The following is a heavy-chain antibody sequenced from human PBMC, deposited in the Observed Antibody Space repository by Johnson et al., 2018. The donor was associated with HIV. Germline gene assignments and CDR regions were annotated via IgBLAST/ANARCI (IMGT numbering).Heavy chain of an antibody. CDR3: ATSKGWPYSSSWGEAFDI. V-gene: IGHV3-53*01. D-gene: IGHD6-13*01. CDR1: GFTVSSNY. Sequence: EVQLVESGGGLIQPGGSLRLSCAASGFTVSSNYMSWVRQAPGKGLEWVSVISSGGSTSYADSVKGRFTISRDHSKHTLYLQMNSLRGEDTDVYYCATSKGWPYSSSWGEAFDIWGQGTMVTVSS. J-gene: IGHJ3*02. CDR2: ISSGGST.